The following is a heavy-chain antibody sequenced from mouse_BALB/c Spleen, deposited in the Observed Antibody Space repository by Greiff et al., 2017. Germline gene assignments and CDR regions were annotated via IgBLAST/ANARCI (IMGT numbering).Heavy chain of an antibody. CDR3: ARAARATPFDY. J-gene: IGHJ2*01. D-gene: IGHD3-1*01. CDR2: ISTYYGDA. CDR1: GYTFTDYA. Sequence: QVQLQQSGAELVRPGVSVKISCKGSGYTFTDYAMHWVKQSHAKSLEWIGVISTYYGDASYNQKFKGKATMTVDKSSSTAYMELARLTSEDSAVYYCARAARATPFDYWGQGTTLTVSS. V-gene: IGHV1S137*01.